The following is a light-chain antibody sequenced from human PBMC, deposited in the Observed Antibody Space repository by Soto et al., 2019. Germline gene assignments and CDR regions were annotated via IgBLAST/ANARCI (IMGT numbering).Light chain of an antibody. J-gene: IGLJ1*01. V-gene: IGLV2-14*01. CDR2: DVN. CDR1: SSDVGGYNY. CDR3: SSYTSNATDV. Sequence: QSALTQPACVSGSPGQSITISCTGTSSDVGGYNYVSWYQQHPGKAPKLILYDVNNRPSGVSDRFSGFKSGNTASLTISGLQVEDEADYYCSSYTSNATDVFGTGTKVTVL.